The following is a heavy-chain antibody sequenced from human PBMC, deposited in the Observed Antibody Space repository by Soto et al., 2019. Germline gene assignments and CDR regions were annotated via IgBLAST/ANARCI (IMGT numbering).Heavy chain of an antibody. Sequence: QVQLVQSGAEMKKPGSSVKVSCQSSGGTFNTYAMNWVRQAPGQGPEWMGDISPMFGAANYATKFQGRVTITADECTGTSYMQLSSLTSEDTALYCCAREVQVHTPAFVYWGQGTLVTVSS. D-gene: IGHD3-10*01. CDR1: GGTFNTYA. J-gene: IGHJ4*02. CDR3: AREVQVHTPAFVY. CDR2: ISPMFGAA. V-gene: IGHV1-69*19.